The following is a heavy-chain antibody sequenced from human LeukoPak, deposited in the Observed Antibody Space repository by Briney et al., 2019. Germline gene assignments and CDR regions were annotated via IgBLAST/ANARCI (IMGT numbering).Heavy chain of an antibody. J-gene: IGHJ4*02. CDR3: AKIPPLDCGGDCYDDY. CDR2: ISGSGGST. Sequence: GGSLRLSCAASGFTFSSYAMSWVRQAPGKGLEWVSAISGSGGSTYYADSVKGRFTISRDNSKNTLYLQMNSLRAEDTAVYYCAKIPPLDCGGDCYDDYWGQGTLVTVSS. CDR1: GFTFSSYA. V-gene: IGHV3-23*01. D-gene: IGHD2-21*02.